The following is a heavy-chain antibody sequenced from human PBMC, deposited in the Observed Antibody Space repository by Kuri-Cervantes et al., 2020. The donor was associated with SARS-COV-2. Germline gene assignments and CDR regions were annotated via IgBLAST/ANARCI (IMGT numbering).Heavy chain of an antibody. V-gene: IGHV5-51*01. CDR3: ARLPPNCSGGSCYDGYYYYGMDV. J-gene: IGHJ6*02. D-gene: IGHD2-15*01. CDR2: IYPGDSDT. Sequence: GESLKISCKDSGYSFTTYWIIWVRQMPGKGLEWMGIIYPGDSDTRYSPSFQGQVTISADKSISTAYLQWSSLKASDTAMYYCARLPPNCSGGSCYDGYYYYGMDVWGQGTTVTVSS. CDR1: GYSFTTYW.